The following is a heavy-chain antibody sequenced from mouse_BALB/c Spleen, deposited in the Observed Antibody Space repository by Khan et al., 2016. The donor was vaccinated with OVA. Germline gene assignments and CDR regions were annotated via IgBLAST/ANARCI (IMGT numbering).Heavy chain of an antibody. J-gene: IGHJ3*01. Sequence: VQLQESGPGLVQPSQSLSITYTVSGFSLTNYGVHWVRQSPGKGLEWLGVIWSGGSTDYHAAFISRLSISKDNSKSQVFFKMNSLQPNDTAMYYCARNYDYDEGLAYWGQGTLVTVSA. V-gene: IGHV2-2*02. CDR3: ARNYDYDEGLAY. D-gene: IGHD2-4*01. CDR1: GFSLTNYG. CDR2: IWSGGST.